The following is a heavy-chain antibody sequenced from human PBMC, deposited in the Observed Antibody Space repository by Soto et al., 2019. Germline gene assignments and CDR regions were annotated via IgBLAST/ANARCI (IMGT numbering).Heavy chain of an antibody. CDR1: GGTFSSYA. CDR3: ARDEGGNWNYFLDYYGMDV. J-gene: IGHJ6*02. Sequence: ASVKVSCKASGGTFSSYAISWVRQAPGQGLEWMGGIIPIFGTANYAQKFQGRVTITADESTSTAYMELSSLRSEDTAVYYCARDEGGNWNYFLDYYGMDVWGQGTTVTVSS. CDR2: IIPIFGTA. V-gene: IGHV1-69*13. D-gene: IGHD1-7*01.